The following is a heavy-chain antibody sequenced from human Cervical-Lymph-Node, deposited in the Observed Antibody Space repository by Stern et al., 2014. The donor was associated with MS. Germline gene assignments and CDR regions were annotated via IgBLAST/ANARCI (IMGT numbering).Heavy chain of an antibody. CDR2: LHPDSGGT. V-gene: IGHV1-2*04. J-gene: IGHJ5*02. D-gene: IGHD3-3*01. CDR3: ARGGQVAGKLWSGINS. CDR1: GYTFTDYY. Sequence: QVQLMQSGAEMQKPGASVKVSCKASGYTFTDYYMHWVRQAPGKGLEWMGWLHPDSGGTHFAQKFQGWVTLTQDTSISTAFMELSSLKSDDTAVYFCARGGQVAGKLWSGINSWGQGTLVTVSS.